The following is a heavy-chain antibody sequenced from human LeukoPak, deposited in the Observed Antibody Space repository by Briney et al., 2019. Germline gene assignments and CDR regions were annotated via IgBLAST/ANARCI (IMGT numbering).Heavy chain of an antibody. D-gene: IGHD2-15*01. CDR3: ARSTLLGTFFDY. CDR1: GFTFSTYA. V-gene: IGHV3-21*01. CDR2: ISSSSSYI. J-gene: IGHJ4*02. Sequence: GGSLRLSCAASGFTFSTYAMNWVRQAPGKGLEWVSSISSSSSYIYYADSVKGRFTISRDNAKNSLYLQMNSLRAEDTAVYYCARSTLLGTFFDYWGQGTLVTVSS.